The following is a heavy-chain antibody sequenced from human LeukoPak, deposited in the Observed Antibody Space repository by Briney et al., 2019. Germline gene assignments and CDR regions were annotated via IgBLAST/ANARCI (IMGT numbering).Heavy chain of an antibody. Sequence: PGGSLRLSCAASGLTFSDAWLSWVRQIPRKGLEWVGRIKSKAGGGTADYGAPVKGRFTISRDDSNSTLHLQMNSLKTEDTAVYYCTTVGVATPKSDYWGQGTLVTVSS. CDR2: IKSKAGGGTA. J-gene: IGHJ4*02. V-gene: IGHV3-15*01. D-gene: IGHD4-23*01. CDR3: TTVGVATPKSDY. CDR1: GLTFSDAW.